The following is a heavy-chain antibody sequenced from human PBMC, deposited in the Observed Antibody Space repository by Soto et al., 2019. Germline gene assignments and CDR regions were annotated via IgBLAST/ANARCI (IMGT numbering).Heavy chain of an antibody. J-gene: IGHJ4*02. CDR1: GFTFISYA. CDR2: ISGSGGST. CDR3: AKSPYYYDSSGYLDY. Sequence: GGSLRLSCAASGFTFISYAMSWVRQAPGKGLEWVSAISGSGGSTYYADSVKGRFTISRDNSKNTLYLQMNSLRAEDTAVYYCAKSPYYYDSSGYLDYWGQGTLVTVSS. V-gene: IGHV3-23*01. D-gene: IGHD3-22*01.